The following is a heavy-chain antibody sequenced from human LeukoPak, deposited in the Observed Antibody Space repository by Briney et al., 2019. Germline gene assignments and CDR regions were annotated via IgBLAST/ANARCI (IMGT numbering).Heavy chain of an antibody. J-gene: IGHJ4*02. Sequence: PGGSLLLSCAAPGLTFSNFWMHWVRQTPEKGLVWVSRINPDGSDTIYADSVKGRFTISRDNAKNTLYLHMNSLRVEDTAVYYCASSPNTVATTDYWGQGTLVTVSS. CDR2: INPDGSDT. CDR3: ASSPNTVATTDY. CDR1: GLTFSNFW. D-gene: IGHD4-17*01. V-gene: IGHV3-74*01.